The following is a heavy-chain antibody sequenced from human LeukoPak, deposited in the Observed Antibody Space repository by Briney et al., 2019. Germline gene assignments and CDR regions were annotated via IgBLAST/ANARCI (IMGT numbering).Heavy chain of an antibody. CDR3: ARGTSWITYFDY. CDR2: IWYDGSNK. J-gene: IGHJ4*02. V-gene: IGHV3-33*01. D-gene: IGHD1-1*01. CDR1: GFTFSSYG. Sequence: GGSLRLSCAASGFTFSSYGMHWVRQAPGKGLEWVAVIWYDGSNKYYADSVKGRFTISRDNSKNTLYLQMNSLRAEGTAVYYCARGTSWITYFDYWGQGTLVTVSS.